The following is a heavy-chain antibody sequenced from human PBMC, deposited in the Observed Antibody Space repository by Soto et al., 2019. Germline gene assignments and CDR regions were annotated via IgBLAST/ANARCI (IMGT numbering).Heavy chain of an antibody. V-gene: IGHV3-21*01. J-gene: IGHJ3*02. Sequence: GGSLRLSCAASGFTFSSYSMNWVRQAPGKGLEWVSSISSSSSYIYYADSVKGRFTISRDNAKNSLYLQMNSLRAEDTAVYYCARRRGVATLRTTEYAFDIWGQGTMVTVSS. D-gene: IGHD5-12*01. CDR2: ISSSSSYI. CDR1: GFTFSSYS. CDR3: ARRRGVATLRTTEYAFDI.